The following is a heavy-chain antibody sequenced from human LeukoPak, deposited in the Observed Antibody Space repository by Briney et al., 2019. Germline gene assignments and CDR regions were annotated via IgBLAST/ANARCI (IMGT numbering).Heavy chain of an antibody. D-gene: IGHD3-10*01. CDR3: ARDPGVVRGVSQYYFDY. V-gene: IGHV3-48*03. Sequence: GGSLRLSCAASGFTFSSYEMNWVRQAPGKGLQWVSDISSGGTTIYYADSVKGRFTISRDNSKSTLYLQMNSLRAEDTAVYYCARDPGVVRGVSQYYFDYWGQGTLVTVSS. CDR1: GFTFSSYE. CDR2: ISSGGTTI. J-gene: IGHJ4*02.